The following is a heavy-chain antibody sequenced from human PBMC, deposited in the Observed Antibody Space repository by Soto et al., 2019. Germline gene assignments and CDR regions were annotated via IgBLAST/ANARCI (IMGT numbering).Heavy chain of an antibody. J-gene: IGHJ4*02. CDR1: GYSFTNYA. Sequence: ASVKVSCKASGYSFTNYAIQWVRQAPGQGLEWMGWINAGSGNTKYSQKFQDKVTITRDTSATTAYMDVSSLRSEDTAVYYCARIRDGGYDWEFEYWGQGTLVTVSS. CDR2: INAGSGNT. D-gene: IGHD5-12*01. CDR3: ARIRDGGYDWEFEY. V-gene: IGHV1-3*01.